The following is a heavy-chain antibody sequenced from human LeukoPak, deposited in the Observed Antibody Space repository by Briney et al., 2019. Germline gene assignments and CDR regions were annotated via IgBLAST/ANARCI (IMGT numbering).Heavy chain of an antibody. V-gene: IGHV4-59*08. CDR1: GGSINNYY. J-gene: IGHJ4*02. CDR3: ARHFLRGGFDS. Sequence: PSETLSLTCTVPGGSINNYYWSWIRQPPGKGLEWIAYIYETGHTGYNPSLKTRVTISLDTSKNQFSLKLNSVTAADTAVYYCARHFLRGGFDSWGQGTLVAVSS. CDR2: IYETGHT. D-gene: IGHD5-12*01.